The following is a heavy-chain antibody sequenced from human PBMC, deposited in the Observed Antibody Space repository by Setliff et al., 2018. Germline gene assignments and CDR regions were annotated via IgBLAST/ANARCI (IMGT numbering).Heavy chain of an antibody. CDR1: GASISSGHY. CDR3: ASPRRDDLDSPFDPFDI. Sequence: PSEILSLTCDVSGASISSGHYWGWIRQPPGKGLEWIATIYHKGRTYFNPSLQSRVTMSLDRSKNQFSLRLTSVTASDTAVYYCASPRRDDLDSPFDPFDIWGHGTRVTVSS. V-gene: IGHV4-38-2*01. CDR2: IYHKGRT. J-gene: IGHJ3*02. D-gene: IGHD3-3*01.